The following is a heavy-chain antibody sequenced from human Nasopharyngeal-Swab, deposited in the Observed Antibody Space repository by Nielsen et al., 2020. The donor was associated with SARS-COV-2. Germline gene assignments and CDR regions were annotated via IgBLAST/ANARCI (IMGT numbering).Heavy chain of an antibody. CDR1: GFIFSNYS. J-gene: IGHJ4*02. Sequence: GESLKISCAASGFIFSNYSMIWVRQAPGKGLEWVSAISSSSTYIYYADSVKGRFTISRDNAENSLYLHMNSLRADDSAVYYCARRYYYDSSDYYPLDYWDQGTLVTVSS. D-gene: IGHD3-22*01. CDR3: ARRYYYDSSDYYPLDY. V-gene: IGHV3-21*01. CDR2: ISSSSTYI.